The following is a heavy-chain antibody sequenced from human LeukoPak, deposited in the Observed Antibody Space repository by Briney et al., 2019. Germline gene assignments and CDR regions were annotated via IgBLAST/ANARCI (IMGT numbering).Heavy chain of an antibody. D-gene: IGHD3-22*01. Sequence: SETLSLTCTISGGSVSDYYWSWIRQSPGKGLEWIGYIYHTGSTSYSPSLKSRVSADTSQNQFSLKLSSVTAADTAVYYCCGWLFKYWGQGTLVTVSS. J-gene: IGHJ4*02. V-gene: IGHV4-59*02. CDR1: GGSVSDYY. CDR3: CGWLFKY. CDR2: IYHTGST.